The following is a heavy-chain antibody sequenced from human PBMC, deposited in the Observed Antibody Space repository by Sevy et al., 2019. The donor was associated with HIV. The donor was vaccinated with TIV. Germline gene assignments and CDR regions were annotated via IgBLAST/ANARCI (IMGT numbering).Heavy chain of an antibody. CDR1: GFTFSSYG. V-gene: IGHV3-30*18. J-gene: IGHJ4*02. Sequence: GGSLRLSCAASGFTFSSYGMHWVRQAPGKGLEWVAVISYDGSNKYYADSVKGRFTISRDNSENTLYLQMNSLRAEDTAVYYCAKDGSRGSYSDFSCFDYWGQGTLVTVSS. D-gene: IGHD1-26*01. CDR3: AKDGSRGSYSDFSCFDY. CDR2: ISYDGSNK.